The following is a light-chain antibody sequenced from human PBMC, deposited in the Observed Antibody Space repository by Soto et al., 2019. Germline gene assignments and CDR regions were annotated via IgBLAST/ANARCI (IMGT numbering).Light chain of an antibody. CDR1: QSVSSKY. V-gene: IGKV3-20*01. Sequence: EIVLTQSPGTLSLSPGERATLSCRASQSVSSKYLALYQQKPGRAPRVLIYGTSIRTSGVTERFSGGGSGTDVTLTITRLAPEDLAVYYCQQYGSSLFTFGPGTKVDFK. J-gene: IGKJ3*01. CDR2: GTS. CDR3: QQYGSSLFT.